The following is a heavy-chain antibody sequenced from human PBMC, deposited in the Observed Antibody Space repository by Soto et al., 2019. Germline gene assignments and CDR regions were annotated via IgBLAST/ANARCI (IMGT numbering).Heavy chain of an antibody. CDR2: MNPDSGHA. CDR3: ARRPHCSGGICYYGLDN. Sequence: ASVKVSCKASGYTFTNSDINWVRKVPGQGLEWMGWMNPDSGHAAYAQKFQGRVTLTTSTSTSTVYMEMRSLGSEDTAVYYCARRPHCSGGICYYGLDNWGQGTLVTVSS. CDR1: GYTFTNSD. J-gene: IGHJ4*02. V-gene: IGHV1-8*01. D-gene: IGHD2-15*01.